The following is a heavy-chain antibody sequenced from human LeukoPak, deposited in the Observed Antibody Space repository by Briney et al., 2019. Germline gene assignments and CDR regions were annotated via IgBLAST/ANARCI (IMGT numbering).Heavy chain of an antibody. D-gene: IGHD2-15*01. CDR2: IYTSGST. Sequence: SQALSLTCTVSGGSISSGSYYWSWIRQPAGKGLEWIGRIYTSGSTNYNPSLKSRVTISVDTSKNQFSLKLSSVTAADTAVYYCARLYCSGGSCYSDYWGQGTLVTVSS. CDR1: GGSISSGSYY. CDR3: ARLYCSGGSCYSDY. J-gene: IGHJ4*02. V-gene: IGHV4-61*02.